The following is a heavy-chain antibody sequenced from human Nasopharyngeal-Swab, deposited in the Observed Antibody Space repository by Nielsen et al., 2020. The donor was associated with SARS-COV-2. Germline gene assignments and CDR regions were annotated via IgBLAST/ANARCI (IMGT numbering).Heavy chain of an antibody. V-gene: IGHV1-24*01. CDR3: ATSTVVAATNWFDP. J-gene: IGHJ5*02. CDR2: FDPEDGET. D-gene: IGHD2-15*01. CDR1: GYTLTELS. Sequence: ASVKVSCKVSGYTLTELSMHWVRQAPGKGLEWMGGFDPEDGETIYAQKFQGRVTMTEDTSTDTAYMELSSLRSEDTAVYYCATSTVVAATNWFDPWGQGTLVTVSS.